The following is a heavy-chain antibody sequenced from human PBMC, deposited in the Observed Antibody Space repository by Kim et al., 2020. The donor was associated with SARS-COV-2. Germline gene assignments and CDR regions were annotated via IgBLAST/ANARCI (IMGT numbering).Heavy chain of an antibody. CDR1: GFTFSSYS. CDR2: ISSSSSTI. Sequence: GGSLRLSCAASGFTFSSYSMNWVRQAPGKGLEWVSYISSSSSTIYYADAVKGRFTISRDNAKNSLYLQMNSLRDEDTAVYYCSRDWGRGYSYGNYGMDFWGQGTTVTVSS. V-gene: IGHV3-48*02. D-gene: IGHD5-18*01. CDR3: SRDWGRGYSYGNYGMDF. J-gene: IGHJ6*02.